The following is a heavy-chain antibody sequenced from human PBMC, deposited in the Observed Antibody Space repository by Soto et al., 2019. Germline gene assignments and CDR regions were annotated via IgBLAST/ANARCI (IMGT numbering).Heavy chain of an antibody. V-gene: IGHV1-3*01. CDR1: GYTCPNYA. CDR2: INAGNGNT. Sequence: QVQLVQSGAEVKKPGASVKESCKASGYTCPNYAMHWVRQAPGQRLEWMGWINAGNGNTKYSQKFQGRVTITRDTSASTAYMELSSLRSEDTAVYYCARGGSLYWYFDLCGRGALGTGSS. D-gene: IGHD1-26*01. J-gene: IGHJ2*01. CDR3: ARGGSLYWYFDL.